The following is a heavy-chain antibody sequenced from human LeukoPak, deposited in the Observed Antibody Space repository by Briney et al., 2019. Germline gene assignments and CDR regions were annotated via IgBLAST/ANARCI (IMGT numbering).Heavy chain of an antibody. D-gene: IGHD3-22*01. CDR3: AKAPNYDSSGYYSYYFDY. CDR2: ISGGGGST. CDR1: GFTFSSYA. V-gene: IGHV3-23*01. Sequence: PGGSLRLSCAASGFTFSSYAMSWVRQAPGKGLEWVSSISGGGGSTYYADSVKGRFTISRDNPKKTLYLQMNSLGAEDKAVYYCAKAPNYDSSGYYSYYFDYWGQGTLVTVSS. J-gene: IGHJ4*02.